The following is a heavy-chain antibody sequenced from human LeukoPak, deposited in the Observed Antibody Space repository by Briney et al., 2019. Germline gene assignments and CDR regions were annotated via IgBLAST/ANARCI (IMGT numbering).Heavy chain of an antibody. CDR3: ARGPYYYTSGD. D-gene: IGHD3-10*01. J-gene: IGHJ4*02. CDR2: INSDGSST. CDR1: GFTFSSHW. Sequence: GGSLRLSCAASGFTFSSHWMHWVRQAPGKGLVWVSRINSDGSSTSYADSVKGRFTISRDNAKSTLYLQMNSLRADDTAMYYCARGPYYYTSGDWGQGTLVTVSS. V-gene: IGHV3-74*01.